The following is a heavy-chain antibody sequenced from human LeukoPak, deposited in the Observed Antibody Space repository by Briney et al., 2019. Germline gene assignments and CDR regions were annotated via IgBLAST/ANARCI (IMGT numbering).Heavy chain of an antibody. CDR2: IGTRGNDI. D-gene: IGHD3-16*01. V-gene: IGHV3-11*01. J-gene: IGHJ5*02. CDR3: ARLFGIQLGGRTGWFDP. CDR1: GFTFRDFH. Sequence: GGSLRPSCTASGFTFRDFHMSWIRQTPRKGLEWISSIGTRGNDIFFADSVRGRFTISRDNAKNSMFLQMNSLRDEDTAVYYCARLFGIQLGGRTGWFDPWGQGTLVTVSS.